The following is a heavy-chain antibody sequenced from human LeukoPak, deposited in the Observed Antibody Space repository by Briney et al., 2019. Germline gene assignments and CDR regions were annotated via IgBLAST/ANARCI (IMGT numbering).Heavy chain of an antibody. J-gene: IGHJ4*02. CDR3: ARVDTAMVKPFDY. V-gene: IGHV1-2*06. D-gene: IGHD5-18*01. CDR1: GYTFTGYY. CDR2: INPNSGGT. Sequence: ASVKVSCKASGYTFTGYYMHWVRQAPGQGLEWMGRINPNSGGTNYAQKFQGRVTMTRDTSVSTAYMELSRLRSDDTAVYYCARVDTAMVKPFDYRGQGTLVTVSS.